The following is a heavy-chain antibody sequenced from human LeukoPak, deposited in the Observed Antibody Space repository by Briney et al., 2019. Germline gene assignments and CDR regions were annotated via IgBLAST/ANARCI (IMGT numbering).Heavy chain of an antibody. CDR1: GFTFDDYA. CDR3: AKDISGYNDY. D-gene: IGHD3-22*01. CDR2: ISWNSGSI. V-gene: IGHV3-9*01. J-gene: IGHJ4*02. Sequence: GGSLRLSCAASGFTFDDYAMHWVRQAPGKGLEWASGISWNSGSIGYADSVKGRFTISRDNAKNSLYLQMNSLRAEDTALYYCAKDISGYNDYWGQGTLVTVSS.